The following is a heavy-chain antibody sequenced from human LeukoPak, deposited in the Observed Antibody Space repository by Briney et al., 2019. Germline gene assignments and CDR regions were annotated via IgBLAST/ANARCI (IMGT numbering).Heavy chain of an antibody. CDR3: ARDPDRSSWSRSWFDP. D-gene: IGHD6-13*01. J-gene: IGHJ5*02. Sequence: GGSLRLSCAASGFTFSSYAMTWVRQAPGKGLECVSSISGGGSATYYADSVKGRFTISRDNSKNTLYLQMNSLRAEDTAVYYCARDPDRSSWSRSWFDPWGQGTLVTVSS. V-gene: IGHV3-23*01. CDR1: GFTFSSYA. CDR2: ISGGGSAT.